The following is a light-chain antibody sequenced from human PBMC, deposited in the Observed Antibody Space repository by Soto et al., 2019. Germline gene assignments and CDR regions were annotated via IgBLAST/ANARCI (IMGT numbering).Light chain of an antibody. V-gene: IGKV1-39*01. CDR1: QSISSY. CDR3: QQSYSTPLT. J-gene: IGKJ4*01. Sequence: DIQINQSPSSLSASVGDRVTITCRASQSISSYLNWYQQKPGKAPKLLIYAASSLQSGVPSRFSGSGSGTDFTLTISSLQPEDFATYYCQQSYSTPLTFGGGTKV. CDR2: AAS.